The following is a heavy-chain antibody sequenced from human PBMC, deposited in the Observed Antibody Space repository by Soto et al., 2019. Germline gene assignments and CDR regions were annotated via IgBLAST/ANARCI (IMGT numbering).Heavy chain of an antibody. J-gene: IGHJ4*02. Sequence: QVQLVESGGGLVKPGGSLRLSCAASGFTFSHYYMTWIRQAPGKGLEWVSYISSGGSLTNYADSVKGRFTMSRDNAKNALDLQLNSLRADDTGVYYCARTSGGYGFGYWGQGTLVTVSS. CDR1: GFTFSHYY. D-gene: IGHD1-26*01. CDR3: ARTSGGYGFGY. V-gene: IGHV3-11*05. CDR2: ISSGGSLT.